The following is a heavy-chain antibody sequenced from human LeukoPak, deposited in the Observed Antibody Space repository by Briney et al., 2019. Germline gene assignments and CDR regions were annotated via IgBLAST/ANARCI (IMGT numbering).Heavy chain of an antibody. CDR2: IYPGDSDT. J-gene: IGHJ6*02. D-gene: IGHD3-22*01. Sequence: GESLKISCKGSGYSFTSHWIGWVRQMPGKGLEWMGIIYPGDSDTRYSPSFQGQVTISADKSISTAYLQWSSLKASDTAMYYCARHIPNYYDGDDYYYYGMDVWGQGTTVTVSS. V-gene: IGHV5-51*01. CDR3: ARHIPNYYDGDDYYYYGMDV. CDR1: GYSFTSHW.